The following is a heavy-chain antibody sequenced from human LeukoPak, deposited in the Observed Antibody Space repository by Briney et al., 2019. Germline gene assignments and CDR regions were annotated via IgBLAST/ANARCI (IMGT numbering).Heavy chain of an antibody. CDR1: GFTVSSNY. D-gene: IGHD3-3*01. V-gene: IGHV3-66*01. CDR2: IYSGGSR. Sequence: GGSLRLSCAASGFTVSSNYMSWVRQAPGKGLEWVSVIYSGGSRYYADSVKGRFTISRDNAKNSLYLQMNSLRAEDTAVYYCASNYDFWSGYFRAPDAFDIWGQGTMVTVSS. J-gene: IGHJ3*02. CDR3: ASNYDFWSGYFRAPDAFDI.